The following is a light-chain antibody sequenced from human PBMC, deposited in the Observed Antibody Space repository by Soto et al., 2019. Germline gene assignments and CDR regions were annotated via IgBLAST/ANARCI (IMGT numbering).Light chain of an antibody. Sequence: QSALTQPASASGSPGQSVTISCTGTSSDVGGYNYVSWYQQHPGKAPKLMIYEVSKRPSGVPDRFSGSKSGNTASLTVSGLQAEDEADYYCSSYAGSTLFGGGTKVTVI. CDR1: SSDVGGYNY. CDR3: SSYAGSTL. CDR2: EVS. J-gene: IGLJ2*01. V-gene: IGLV2-8*01.